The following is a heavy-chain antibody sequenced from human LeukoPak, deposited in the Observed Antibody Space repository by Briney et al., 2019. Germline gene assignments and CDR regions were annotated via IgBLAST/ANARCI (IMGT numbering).Heavy chain of an antibody. CDR3: ASTYYYDSSGYYSYSGAFDI. V-gene: IGHV1-69*04. J-gene: IGHJ3*02. CDR1: GGTFSSYA. Sequence: ASVKVSCKASGGTFSSYAISWVRQAPGQGLEWMGRIIPILGIANYAQKFQGRVTITADKSTSTAYMELSSLRSEDTAVYYCASTYYYDSSGYYSYSGAFDIWGQGTMVTVSS. CDR2: IIPILGIA. D-gene: IGHD3-22*01.